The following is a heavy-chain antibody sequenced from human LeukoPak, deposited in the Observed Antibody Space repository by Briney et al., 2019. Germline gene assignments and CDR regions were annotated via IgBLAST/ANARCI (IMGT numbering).Heavy chain of an antibody. CDR1: GYTFTSHD. CDR2: LSTDSDDT. D-gene: IGHD6-13*01. Sequence: ASVKVSCKASGYTFTSHDLNWVRQPPGQGLEWMGWLSTDSDDTGYAQKFQGRVSMTRDNSIGTVYMELRSLASEDTAVYYCARGGAAADTSCFDHWGRGTLVTVSA. V-gene: IGHV1-8*01. J-gene: IGHJ4*02. CDR3: ARGGAAADTSCFDH.